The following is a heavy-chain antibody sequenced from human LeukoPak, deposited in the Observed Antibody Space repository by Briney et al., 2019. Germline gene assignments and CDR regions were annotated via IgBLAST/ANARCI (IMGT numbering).Heavy chain of an antibody. CDR3: AREGTSGGLNWLDP. J-gene: IGHJ5*02. CDR1: GGSISSSNW. CDR2: ISHSGST. D-gene: IGHD3-10*01. V-gene: IGHV4-4*02. Sequence: PSETLSLTCAVSGGSISSSNWWSWVRQPPGKGLEWIGEISHSGSTNYNPSLKSRVTMSVDTSKNQFSLRLSSVNAADTAVYFCAREGTSGGLNWLDPWGQGTLVTVSS.